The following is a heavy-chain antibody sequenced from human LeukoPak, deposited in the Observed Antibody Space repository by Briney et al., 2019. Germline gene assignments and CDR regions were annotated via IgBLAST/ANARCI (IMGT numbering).Heavy chain of an antibody. D-gene: IGHD5-18*01. CDR2: ISGSGGST. Sequence: TGGSLRLSCAASGFTFNNYAMNWVRQAPGKGLEWVAGISGSGGSTYYADSVKGRFAISRDSSKNTLYLQMNSLRAEDTAVYYCARDRGYSYGYWDYYYGMDVWGQGTTVTVSS. CDR3: ARDRGYSYGYWDYYYGMDV. J-gene: IGHJ6*02. V-gene: IGHV3-23*01. CDR1: GFTFNNYA.